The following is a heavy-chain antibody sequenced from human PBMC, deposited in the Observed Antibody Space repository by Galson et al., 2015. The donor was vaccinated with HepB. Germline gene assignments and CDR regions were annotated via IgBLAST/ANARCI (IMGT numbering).Heavy chain of an antibody. CDR1: GYTFNTYG. CDR2: ISAHNGNT. CDR3: ARGLIGRCSGSTCPLRRFDP. V-gene: IGHV1-18*03. Sequence: SVKVSCKASGYTFNTYGITWVRQAPGQGLEWMGWISAHNGNTNYAQKFQDRLTMTTDMSTSTAYMELRGLKSDDMGVYYCARGLIGRCSGSTCPLRRFDPWGQGTLVTVSS. D-gene: IGHD2-8*02. J-gene: IGHJ5*02.